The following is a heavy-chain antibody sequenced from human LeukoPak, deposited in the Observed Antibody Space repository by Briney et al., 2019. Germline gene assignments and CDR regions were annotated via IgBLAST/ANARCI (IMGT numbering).Heavy chain of an antibody. V-gene: IGHV3-21*01. CDR1: GFTFSGYS. Sequence: PGGSLRLSCAASGFTFSGYSMNWVRQAPGRGLEWVSYTSSGSAYIYYADSVKGRFTISRDNAKNSLYLQMNSLRAEDTAVYYCARARQLVGYYYMDVWGKGTTVTVSS. J-gene: IGHJ6*03. CDR2: TSSGSAYI. CDR3: ARARQLVGYYYMDV. D-gene: IGHD6-6*01.